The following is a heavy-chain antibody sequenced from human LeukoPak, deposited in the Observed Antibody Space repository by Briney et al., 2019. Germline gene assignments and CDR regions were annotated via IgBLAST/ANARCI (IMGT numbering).Heavy chain of an antibody. CDR3: TTVAAAASRYVDY. J-gene: IGHJ4*02. CDR2: IKSKTDGGTT. Sequence: GGSLRLSCAASGFTFSNAWMSWVRQAPGKGLEWVGRIKSKTDGGTTDYAAPVKGRFTISRDDSKNTLYLQMNSLKTEDTAVYYYTTVAAAASRYVDYWGQGTLVTVSS. V-gene: IGHV3-15*01. CDR1: GFTFSNAW. D-gene: IGHD6-13*01.